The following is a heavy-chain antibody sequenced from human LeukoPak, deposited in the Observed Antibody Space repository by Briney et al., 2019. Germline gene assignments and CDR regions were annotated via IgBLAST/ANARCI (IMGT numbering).Heavy chain of an antibody. CDR3: ARARRITIFGVVLAGPAFDY. J-gene: IGHJ4*02. CDR2: IYYSGST. V-gene: IGHV4-31*03. Sequence: SQTLSLTYTVSGGSISSGGYYWSWIRQHPGKGLEWIGYIYYSGSTYYNPSLKSRVTISVDTSKNQFSLKLSSVTAADTAVYYCARARRITIFGVVLAGPAFDYWGQGTLVTVSS. D-gene: IGHD3-3*01. CDR1: GGSISSGGYY.